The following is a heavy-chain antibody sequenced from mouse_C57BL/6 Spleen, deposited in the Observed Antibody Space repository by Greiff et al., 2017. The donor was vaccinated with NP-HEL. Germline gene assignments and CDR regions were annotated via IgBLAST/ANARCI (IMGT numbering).Heavy chain of an antibody. CDR3: ARHEGYGYNYAMDY. CDR2: FYPGSGSI. Sequence: VKLMESGAELVKPGESVKLSCKASGYTFTESTIHWVKQRSGQGLEWIGWFYPGSGSIKYNEKFKDKATLTVDKSSSTVYMKLSRVTSEDSAVYFCARHEGYGYNYAMDYWGQGTSVTVSS. CDR1: GYTFTEST. V-gene: IGHV1-62-2*01. D-gene: IGHD2-2*01. J-gene: IGHJ4*01.